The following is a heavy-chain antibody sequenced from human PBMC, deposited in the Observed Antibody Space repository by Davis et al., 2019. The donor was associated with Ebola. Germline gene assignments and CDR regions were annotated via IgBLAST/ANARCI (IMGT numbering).Heavy chain of an antibody. D-gene: IGHD3-10*01. CDR3: ARGFGEYRY. Sequence: GESLKISCAASGFTFSSYAMSWVRQAPGKGLEWVSGISGSGGSTYYADSVKGRFTISRDNSKNTLYLQMNSLRAEDTAVYYCARGFGEYRYWGQGTLVTVSS. V-gene: IGHV3-23*01. CDR2: ISGSGGST. CDR1: GFTFSSYA. J-gene: IGHJ4*02.